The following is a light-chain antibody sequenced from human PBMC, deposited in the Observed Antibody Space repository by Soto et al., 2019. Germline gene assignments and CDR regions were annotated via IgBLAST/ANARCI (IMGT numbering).Light chain of an antibody. CDR3: QQSYSTPWT. V-gene: IGKV1-39*01. J-gene: IGKJ1*01. Sequence: DIPMTQSPSSLSASVGDRVTITCRASQSISSYLNWYQQKPGKAPKLLIYAASSLQSVVPSRFSGSGSGTDFTLTISSLQPEDFATYYCQQSYSTPWTFGQGTKVESK. CDR2: AAS. CDR1: QSISSY.